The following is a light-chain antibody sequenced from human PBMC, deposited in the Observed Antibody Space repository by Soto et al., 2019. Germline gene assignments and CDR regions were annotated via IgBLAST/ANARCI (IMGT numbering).Light chain of an antibody. Sequence: EIVMTQSPATLSASPGERATLSCRARQSVSSSYLAWYQQKPGLAPRLLLYGASSRATGIPDRFSGGGSGTDFTLTISRLEPEDFGVYYCQHYQTFLPLTFGGGTKVDI. V-gene: IGKV3-20*01. J-gene: IGKJ4*01. CDR1: QSVSSSY. CDR3: QHYQTFLPLT. CDR2: GAS.